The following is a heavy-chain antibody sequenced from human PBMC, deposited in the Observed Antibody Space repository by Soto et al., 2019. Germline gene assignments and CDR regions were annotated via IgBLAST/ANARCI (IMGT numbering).Heavy chain of an antibody. Sequence: GASVKVSCKASGYSFTSHGISWVRQAPGQGLEWMGWISAYNGNTYYVQRLQGRVTMTTDTSTSTAYMELRSLRSDDTAVYYCARASYYGSSGYYDYWYFDLWGRGTLVTVSS. J-gene: IGHJ2*01. D-gene: IGHD3-22*01. CDR3: ARASYYGSSGYYDYWYFDL. CDR1: GYSFTSHG. V-gene: IGHV1-18*01. CDR2: ISAYNGNT.